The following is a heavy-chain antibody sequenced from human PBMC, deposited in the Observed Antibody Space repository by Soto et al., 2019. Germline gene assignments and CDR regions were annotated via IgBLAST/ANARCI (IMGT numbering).Heavy chain of an antibody. CDR3: ARLFRLGWFGEFSAFDT. V-gene: IGHV5-51*03. Sequence: EVQLVQSGAEVKKPGESLKISCKGSGYNFISYWIGWVRQMPGKGLEWMGSIYPDDSDIRYSPSFQGQVTISADKSINTAYLQWSSLKASDTATYYCARLFRLGWFGEFSAFDTWGQGTRVTVSS. J-gene: IGHJ4*02. D-gene: IGHD3-10*01. CDR1: GYNFISYW. CDR2: IYPDDSDI.